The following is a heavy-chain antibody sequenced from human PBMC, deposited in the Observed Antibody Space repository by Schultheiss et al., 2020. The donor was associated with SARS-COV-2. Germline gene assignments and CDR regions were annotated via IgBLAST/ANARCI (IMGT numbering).Heavy chain of an antibody. V-gene: IGHV3-30-3*02. Sequence: GGSLRLSCAASGFTFSSYAMHWVRQAPGKGLEWVAVISYDGSNKYYADSVKGRFTISRDNSKNTLYLQMNSLRAEDTAVYYCAKHPYCGGDCYSDWFDPWGQGTLVTVSS. CDR2: ISYDGSNK. CDR1: GFTFSSYA. J-gene: IGHJ5*02. D-gene: IGHD2-21*02. CDR3: AKHPYCGGDCYSDWFDP.